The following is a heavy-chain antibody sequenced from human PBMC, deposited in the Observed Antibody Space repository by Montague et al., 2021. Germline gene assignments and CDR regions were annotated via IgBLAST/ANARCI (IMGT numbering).Heavy chain of an antibody. D-gene: IGHD2-21*01. Sequence: PALVKPTQTLTLTCTFSGFSLTTSGVGVGWIRQPPGKALEWLGVIYWDADKRYSPSLQNRLIIIHDASRNQVILTLNDLDPMDTGTYFCAHTHHFIPFYFYMDVWGKGTPVTVSS. V-gene: IGHV2-5*02. CDR1: GFSLTTSGVG. CDR3: AHTHHFIPFYFYMDV. CDR2: IYWDADK. J-gene: IGHJ6*03.